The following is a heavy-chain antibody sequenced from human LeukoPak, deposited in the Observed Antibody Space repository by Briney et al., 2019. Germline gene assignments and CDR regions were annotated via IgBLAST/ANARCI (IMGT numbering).Heavy chain of an antibody. D-gene: IGHD6-13*01. Sequence: GGSLRLSCAASGFTVSSNYMSWVRQAPGKGLEWVSVIYSGGSTYYADSVKGRLTISRDNSKNTLYLQMNSLRAEDTAVYYCARGHYSSSWDYYYGMDVWGQGTTVTVSS. CDR1: GFTVSSNY. J-gene: IGHJ6*02. CDR3: ARGHYSSSWDYYYGMDV. CDR2: IYSGGST. V-gene: IGHV3-53*05.